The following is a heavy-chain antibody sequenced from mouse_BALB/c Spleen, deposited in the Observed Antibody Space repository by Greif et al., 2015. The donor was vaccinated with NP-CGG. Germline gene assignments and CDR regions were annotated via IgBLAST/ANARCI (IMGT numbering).Heavy chain of an antibody. CDR1: GFTFSSYA. CDR3: ARQIPLYYYYFDY. D-gene: IGHD1-1*01. Sequence: EVKLVESGGGLVKPGGSLKLSCAASGFTFSSYAMSWVRQTPEKRLEWVATISSGGSYTYYPDSVKGRFTISRDNAKNTLYLQMSSLRSEDTAMYYCARQIPLYYYYFDYWGQGTTLTVSS. V-gene: IGHV5-9-3*01. CDR2: ISSGGSYT. J-gene: IGHJ2*01.